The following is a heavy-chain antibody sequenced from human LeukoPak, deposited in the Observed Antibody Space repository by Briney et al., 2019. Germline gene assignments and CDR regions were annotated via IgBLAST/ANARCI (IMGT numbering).Heavy chain of an antibody. Sequence: GGSLRLSCAASGFTFSIYGMHWVRQAPGKGLEWVAVIWYDGSNKYYADSVKGRFTISRDNSKNTLYLQMNSLRAEDTAVYYCARDRAVAGTYYYYGMDVWGQGTTVTVSS. CDR2: IWYDGSNK. V-gene: IGHV3-33*01. D-gene: IGHD6-19*01. J-gene: IGHJ6*02. CDR3: ARDRAVAGTYYYYGMDV. CDR1: GFTFSIYG.